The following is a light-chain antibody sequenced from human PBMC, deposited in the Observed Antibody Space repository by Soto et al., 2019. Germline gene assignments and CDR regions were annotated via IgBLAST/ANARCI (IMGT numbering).Light chain of an antibody. J-gene: IGKJ1*01. CDR3: QQRSKMPLT. CDR2: DAS. Sequence: EIVLTQSPATLXXXXXXXTXXXXRASQSVRNYLAWYQQKPGQAPRLLIYDASNRATGIPARFSGTGSETDFTLTISSLEPEDFAIYYCQQRSKMPLTFGHGTKVDI. V-gene: IGKV3-11*01. CDR1: QSVRNY.